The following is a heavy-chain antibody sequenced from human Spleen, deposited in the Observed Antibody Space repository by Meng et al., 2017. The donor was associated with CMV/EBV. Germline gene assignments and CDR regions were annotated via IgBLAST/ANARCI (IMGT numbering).Heavy chain of an antibody. J-gene: IGHJ5*02. CDR1: GDSVSSGSYY. Sequence: SETLSLTCTVSGDSVSSGSYYWIWNRQPPGQGLEWIGHIYYSGCTNYNPSLKSRVTISVDTSKNQLSLRLSSVTAADTAVYYCARQSTGWPRWIDPWGQGTLVTVSS. D-gene: IGHD2-2*01. V-gene: IGHV4-61*01. CDR2: IYYSGCT. CDR3: ARQSTGWPRWIDP.